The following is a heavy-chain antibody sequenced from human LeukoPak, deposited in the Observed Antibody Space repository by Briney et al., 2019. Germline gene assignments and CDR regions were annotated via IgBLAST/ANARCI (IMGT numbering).Heavy chain of an antibody. CDR3: ARETVYLIDEDYG. D-gene: IGHD4-17*01. J-gene: IGHJ4*02. Sequence: SETLSLTCTVSGGSFNSYYWSWLRQPAGKGLEWIGRIQSSGSTDYSPPLQSRVTISIDPSQRQFSLNLRSVTAADTAVYYCARETVYLIDEDYGWGQGTLVTVSS. CDR2: IQSSGST. CDR1: GGSFNSYY. V-gene: IGHV4-4*07.